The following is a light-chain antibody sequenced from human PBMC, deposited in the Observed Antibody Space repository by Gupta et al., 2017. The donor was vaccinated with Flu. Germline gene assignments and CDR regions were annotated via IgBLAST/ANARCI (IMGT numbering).Light chain of an antibody. Sequence: DIQMTQSPSSLSASVGDRVTITCRASQSIRSYLNWYQQKPGMAPKLLIYAASSLQSGVPSRFSGRGSGTDFTLAISSLQPEDFASYYCRHRDSPFFTFGHGTKVDIK. CDR1: QSIRSY. V-gene: IGKV1-39*01. CDR2: AAS. J-gene: IGKJ3*01. CDR3: RHRDSPFFT.